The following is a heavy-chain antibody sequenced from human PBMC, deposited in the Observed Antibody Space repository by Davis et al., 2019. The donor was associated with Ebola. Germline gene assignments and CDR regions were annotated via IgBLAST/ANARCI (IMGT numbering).Heavy chain of an antibody. CDR3: ARGDCRRTNCHLPSQDYGMDV. D-gene: IGHD2-2*01. V-gene: IGHV1-18*01. CDR2: INPYNGHI. J-gene: IGHJ6*04. Sequence: AASVKVSCKASGYNFTSYGITWVRQAPGQGLEWVAWINPYNGHINYAQKVQGRITMTTDTSTSTAYMELRSLTSDDTAVYYCARGDCRRTNCHLPSQDYGMDVWGKGTTVTVSS. CDR1: GYNFTSYG.